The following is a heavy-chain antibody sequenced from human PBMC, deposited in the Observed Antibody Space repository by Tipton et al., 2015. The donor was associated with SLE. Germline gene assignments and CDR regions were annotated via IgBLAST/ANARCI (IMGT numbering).Heavy chain of an antibody. V-gene: IGHV4-38-2*01. CDR2: VCNSVST. CDR3: ARQRLRLLSPLDA. J-gene: IGHJ6*02. D-gene: IGHD3-10*01. CDR1: SYSISNDNW. Sequence: TLSLTCAVSSYSISNDNWWGWIRQPPGKGLEWIACVCNSVSTNYDPSLKSRGTISVDTSKNHFSLELTSVTAADTAVYYCARQRLRLLSPLDAWGQGTTVTVS.